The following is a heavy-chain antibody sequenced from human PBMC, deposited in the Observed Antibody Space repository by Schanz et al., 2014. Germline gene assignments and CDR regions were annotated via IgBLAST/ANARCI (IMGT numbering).Heavy chain of an antibody. CDR3: AKQIHYDILTVTRN. CDR1: GFTVSSNH. J-gene: IGHJ4*02. D-gene: IGHD3-9*01. CDR2: LSGSGGST. Sequence: EGPLAASGGGLVQPGGSLRLSCAVSGFTVSSNHMSWVRQAPGKGLEWVSALSGSGGSTYYADSVKGRFTISRDNSKNTLYLQMNSLRAEDTAVYYCAKQIHYDILTVTRNWGQGTLVTVSS. V-gene: IGHV3-23*04.